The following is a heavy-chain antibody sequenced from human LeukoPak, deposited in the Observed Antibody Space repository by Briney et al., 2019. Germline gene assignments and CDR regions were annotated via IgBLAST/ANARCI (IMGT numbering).Heavy chain of an antibody. D-gene: IGHD3-22*01. CDR1: GGSISSYY. CDR3: ASIGYDSSGFDY. Sequence: SETLSLTCTVSGGSISSYYWSWIRQPPGKGLEWIGYIYYSGSTNYNPSLESRVTISVDTSKNQFSLKLSSVTAADTAVYYCASIGYDSSGFDYWGQGTLVTVSS. V-gene: IGHV4-59*01. J-gene: IGHJ4*02. CDR2: IYYSGST.